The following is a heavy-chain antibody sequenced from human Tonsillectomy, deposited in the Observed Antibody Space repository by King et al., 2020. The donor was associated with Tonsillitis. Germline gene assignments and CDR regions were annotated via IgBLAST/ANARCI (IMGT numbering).Heavy chain of an antibody. D-gene: IGHD4-17*01. V-gene: IGHV3-23*04. CDR2: ISGSGGST. Sequence: VQLVESGGGLVQPGGPLRLSCAASGFTFSSYAMSWVRQAPGKGLEWVSGISGSGGSTYYADSVKGRFTISRDNSKSTLYLQMNSLTAEDTAVYYCAKSTIGVTTVTWATDYWGQGTLVVVSP. J-gene: IGHJ4*02. CDR3: AKSTIGVTTVTWATDY. CDR1: GFTFSSYA.